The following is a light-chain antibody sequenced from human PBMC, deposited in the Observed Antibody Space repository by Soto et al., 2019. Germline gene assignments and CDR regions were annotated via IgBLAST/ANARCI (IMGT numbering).Light chain of an antibody. V-gene: IGKV1-9*01. CDR2: AAS. J-gene: IGKJ5*01. CDR3: QQLNSYPLT. CDR1: QGISSY. Sequence: IQLTQSPSSLSASVGDRVTITCRASQGISSYLAWYQQKPGKAPKLLIYAASTLQSGVPSRFSGSGYGTDFTLTISSLQTEDFATYYCQQLNSYPLTFGQGTRLEIK.